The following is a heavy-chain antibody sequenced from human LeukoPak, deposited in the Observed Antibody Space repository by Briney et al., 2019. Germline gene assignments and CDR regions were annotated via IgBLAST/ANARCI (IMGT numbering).Heavy chain of an antibody. J-gene: IGHJ4*02. CDR1: GGSISSGDYY. CDR2: IYYSGST. CDR3: ARVTTYHDFWSGYSGSGFDY. Sequence: SETLSLTCTVSGGSISSGDYYWSWIRQPPGKGLEWIGYIYYSGSTYYNPSLKSRVTISVDTSKNQFSLKLSSVTAADTAVYYCARVTTYHDFWSGYSGSGFDYWGQGTLVTVSS. D-gene: IGHD3-3*01. V-gene: IGHV4-30-4*01.